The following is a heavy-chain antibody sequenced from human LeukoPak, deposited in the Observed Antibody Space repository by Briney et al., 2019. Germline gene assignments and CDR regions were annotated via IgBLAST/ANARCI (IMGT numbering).Heavy chain of an antibody. Sequence: GASVKVSCKASGYTSTGYYMHWVRQAPGQGLEWMGWINPNSGGTNYAQKFQGRVTMTRDTSISTAYMELSRLRSDDTAVYYCATVSLYSSGWYRFDYWGQGTLVTVSS. CDR1: GYTSTGYY. J-gene: IGHJ4*02. V-gene: IGHV1-2*02. CDR3: ATVSLYSSGWYRFDY. D-gene: IGHD6-19*01. CDR2: INPNSGGT.